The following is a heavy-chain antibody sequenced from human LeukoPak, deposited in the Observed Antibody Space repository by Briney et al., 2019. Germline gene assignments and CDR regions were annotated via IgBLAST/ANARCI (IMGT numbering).Heavy chain of an antibody. D-gene: IGHD2-21*02. CDR3: AGSLGPLTEH. Sequence: QPGGSLRLSCAASGFNFASNWMHWVRQTPGKGLVWVSRINSGGSGTSYADSVEGRFTISRDNAKNTLYLQMNSLRAEDTAVYYCAGSLGPLTEHWGQGTLVTVSS. CDR2: INSGGSGT. J-gene: IGHJ1*01. CDR1: GFNFASNW. V-gene: IGHV3-74*01.